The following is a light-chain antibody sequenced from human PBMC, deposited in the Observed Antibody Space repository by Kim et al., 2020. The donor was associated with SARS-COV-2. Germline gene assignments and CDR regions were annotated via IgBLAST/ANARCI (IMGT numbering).Light chain of an antibody. CDR3: QSYDSSLSGWV. J-gene: IGLJ3*02. Sequence: QRVTIACTGRSSNIGAGYDVQWYQQLPGTAPKFLIYANNNRPSGVPDRFSGSKSGTSASLAITGLQAEDEADYYCQSYDSSLSGWVFGGGTQLTVL. CDR2: ANN. CDR1: SSNIGAGYD. V-gene: IGLV1-40*01.